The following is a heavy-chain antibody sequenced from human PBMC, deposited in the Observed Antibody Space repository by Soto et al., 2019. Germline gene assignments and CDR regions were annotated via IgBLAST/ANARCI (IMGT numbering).Heavy chain of an antibody. V-gene: IGHV4-31*03. D-gene: IGHD3-10*01. J-gene: IGHJ6*02. Sequence: QVQLQESGPGLVKPSQTLSLTCTVSGGSISSGGYYWSWIRQHPGKGLEWIGYIYYSGSTYYNPSLKSRLIISVDTSKNQFSLKLSSVTAADTAVYYCAREYVRWFGDPMMAYGMDVWGQGTTVTVSS. CDR1: GGSISSGGYY. CDR3: AREYVRWFGDPMMAYGMDV. CDR2: IYYSGST.